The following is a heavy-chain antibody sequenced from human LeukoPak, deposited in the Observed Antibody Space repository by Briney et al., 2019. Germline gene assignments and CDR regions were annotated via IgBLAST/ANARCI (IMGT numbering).Heavy chain of an antibody. V-gene: IGHV1-8*01. CDR3: ARAGYSGYDGWHWYYYYMDV. Sequence: GASVKVSCKASGYTFTSYDINWVRQATGQGLEWMGWMNPNSGNTGYAQKFQGRVTMTRNTSISTAYMELSSLRSEDTAVYYCARAGYSGYDGWHWYYYYMDVWGKGTTVTVSS. D-gene: IGHD5-12*01. CDR2: MNPNSGNT. CDR1: GYTFTSYD. J-gene: IGHJ6*03.